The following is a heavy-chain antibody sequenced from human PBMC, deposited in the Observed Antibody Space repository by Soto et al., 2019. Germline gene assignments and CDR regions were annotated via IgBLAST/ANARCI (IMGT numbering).Heavy chain of an antibody. J-gene: IGHJ4*02. CDR2: ISGSGGST. CDR1: GFTFSSYA. V-gene: IGHV3-23*01. CDR3: AKDRDYGDYIDY. Sequence: EVQLLESGGGLVQPGGSLRLSCAASGFTFSSYAMSWVRQAPGKGLEWVSAISGSGGSTYYADSVKGRFTISSDNSKNTLSLQMNSVRAEDTAVYYCAKDRDYGDYIDYWGQGTLVTVSS. D-gene: IGHD4-17*01.